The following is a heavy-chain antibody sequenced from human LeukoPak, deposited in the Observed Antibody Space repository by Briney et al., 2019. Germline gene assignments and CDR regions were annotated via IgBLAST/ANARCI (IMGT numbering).Heavy chain of an antibody. CDR2: IGGSGGST. CDR3: AKGDSGYDWYWFDP. Sequence: GGSLRLSCAASGFTFSSYAMSWVRQAPGKGLEWVSAIGGSGGSTYYADSVKGRFTISRDNSKNTLYLQMNSLRAEDTAVYYCAKGDSGYDWYWFDPWGQGTLVTVSS. CDR1: GFTFSSYA. J-gene: IGHJ5*02. D-gene: IGHD5-12*01. V-gene: IGHV3-23*01.